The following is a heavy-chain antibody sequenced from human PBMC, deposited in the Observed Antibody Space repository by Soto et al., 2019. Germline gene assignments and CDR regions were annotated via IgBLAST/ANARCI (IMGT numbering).Heavy chain of an antibody. V-gene: IGHV4-59*08. CDR2: IYSSGNT. CDR1: GGSINSYY. CDR3: ARHYCSSTRCYQYFDF. J-gene: IGHJ4*02. D-gene: IGHD2-2*01. Sequence: SETLSLTCTVSGGSINSYYWSWIRQSPEKGLEWIGYIYSSGNTNYNPSLKSRITIPVATSKNQFSLKLSSVTAAGTAVYYCARHYCSSTRCYQYFDFWGQGTLVTVSS.